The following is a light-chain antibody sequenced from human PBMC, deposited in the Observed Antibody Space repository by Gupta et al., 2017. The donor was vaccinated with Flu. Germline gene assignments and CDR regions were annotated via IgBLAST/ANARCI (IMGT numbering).Light chain of an antibody. CDR2: GAY. J-gene: IGKJ3*01. V-gene: IGKV3-20*01. Sequence: GEAATLSCKASQSGTIAWYQQKPGQAPRLLIYGAYHRAAGIPDRFSGSGSGTDFILTISRLEPEDFALYYCQQYVTSLPGVTVGPGTKVDVK. CDR1: QSGT. CDR3: QQYVTSLPGVT.